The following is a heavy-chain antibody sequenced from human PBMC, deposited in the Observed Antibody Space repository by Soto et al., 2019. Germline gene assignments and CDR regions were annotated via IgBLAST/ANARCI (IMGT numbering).Heavy chain of an antibody. J-gene: IGHJ5*02. CDR1: GGSITSYY. CDR3: AIGGAAAARGWFAP. Sequence: SETLSLTCTVSGGSITSYYWSWIRQPPGKGLEWIGYIYYSGSTNYNPSLKSRVTISVDTSKNQFSLKLSSGTAADTAVYYCAIGGAAAARGWFAPGGQGTLFTVS. D-gene: IGHD6-13*01. CDR2: IYYSGST. V-gene: IGHV4-59*01.